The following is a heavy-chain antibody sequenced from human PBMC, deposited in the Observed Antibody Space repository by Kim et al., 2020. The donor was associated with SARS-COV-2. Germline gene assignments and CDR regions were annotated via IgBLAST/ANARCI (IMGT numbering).Heavy chain of an antibody. CDR2: ICSDGRP. J-gene: IGHJ5*01. D-gene: IGHD3-22*01. CDR3: SGAGFYDTSGHYFDS. Sequence: GGSLRLSCAPSGFSVRNTYLSWVRQAPGKGLEWVSLICSDGRPFYSDSLMGGCTVSKDNSKNTSHFQMISLVAEDTTVDFCSGAGFYDTSGHYFDS. V-gene: IGHV3-66*01. CDR1: GFSVRNTY.